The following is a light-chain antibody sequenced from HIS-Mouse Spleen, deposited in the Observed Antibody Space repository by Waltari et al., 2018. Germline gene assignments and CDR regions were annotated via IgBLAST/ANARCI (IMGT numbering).Light chain of an antibody. J-gene: IGKJ2*01. CDR3: QQYNNWPYT. Sequence: EIVMTQSPATLSVSPGDRATLSCRASQGVSSNLAWYQQKPGQAPRLLIYGASTRATGIPARFSGSGSGTEFTLTISSMQSEDFAVYYCQQYNNWPYTFGQGTKLEIK. V-gene: IGKV3-15*01. CDR1: QGVSSN. CDR2: GAS.